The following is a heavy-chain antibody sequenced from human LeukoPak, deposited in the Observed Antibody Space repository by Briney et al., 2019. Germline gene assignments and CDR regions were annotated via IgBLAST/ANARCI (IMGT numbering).Heavy chain of an antibody. Sequence: KPSETLSLTCAVYGGSFSGYYWSWIRRPPGKGLEWIGEINHSGSTNYNPSLKSRVTISVDTSKNQFSLKLSSVTAADTAVYYCARAHGLSGAFDIWGQGTMVTVSS. J-gene: IGHJ3*02. V-gene: IGHV4-34*01. CDR1: GGSFSGYY. CDR2: INHSGST. CDR3: ARAHGLSGAFDI. D-gene: IGHD1-26*01.